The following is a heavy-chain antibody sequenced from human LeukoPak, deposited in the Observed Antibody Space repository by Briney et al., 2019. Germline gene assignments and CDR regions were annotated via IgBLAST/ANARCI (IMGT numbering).Heavy chain of an antibody. CDR1: RFTLSNYW. J-gene: IGHJ4*02. CDR2: IKQDGSET. Sequence: PGGSLRLSCAASRFTLSNYWMSWVRQAPGKGLEWVANIKQDGSETYYVDSVKGRFTISRDNAKNSLSLQMSSLRAEDTAVYYCARQRGSGCLDYWSQGTLVTVSS. D-gene: IGHD6-19*01. CDR3: ARQRGSGCLDY. V-gene: IGHV3-7*01.